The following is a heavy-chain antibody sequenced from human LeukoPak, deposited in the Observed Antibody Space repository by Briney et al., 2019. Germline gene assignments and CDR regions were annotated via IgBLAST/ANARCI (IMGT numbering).Heavy chain of an antibody. V-gene: IGHV2-5*01. D-gene: IGHD5-18*01. J-gene: IGHJ4*02. Sequence: ESGPTLVKPTQTLTLTCTFSGFSLSTSGVGVGWIRQPPGKALEWLALIYWNDDKRYSPSLKSRLTITKDTSKNQVVLTMTNMDPVDTATYYCAHRDTAMVPTRAFDYWGQGTLVTVSS. CDR1: GFSLSTSGVG. CDR3: AHRDTAMVPTRAFDY. CDR2: IYWNDDK.